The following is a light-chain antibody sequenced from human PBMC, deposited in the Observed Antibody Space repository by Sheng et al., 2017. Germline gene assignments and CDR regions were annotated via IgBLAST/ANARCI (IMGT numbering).Light chain of an antibody. V-gene: IGKV3-15*01. J-gene: IGKJ1*01. CDR2: GAS. CDR3: QQTYSTLWT. CDR1: QSVGSK. Sequence: EIVMTQSPATLSVSPGERATLSCRASQSVGSKLAWYQRKPGQSPRLLIYGASTRATGIPARFSGSGSGTEFTLTISSLQSEDFATYYCQQTYSTLWTFGQGTKVDI.